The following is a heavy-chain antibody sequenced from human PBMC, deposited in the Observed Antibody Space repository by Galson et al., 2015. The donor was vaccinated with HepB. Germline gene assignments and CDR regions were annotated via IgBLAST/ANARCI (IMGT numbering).Heavy chain of an antibody. CDR1: GGTFSSYA. CDR3: ASGEYSSGWDYYYGMDV. J-gene: IGHJ6*02. D-gene: IGHD6-19*01. Sequence: SVKVSCKASGGTFSSYAISWVRQAPGQGLEWMGGIIPIFGIANYAQKFQGRVTITADESTSTAYMELSSLRSEDTAVYYCASGEYSSGWDYYYGMDVWGQGTTVTVSS. CDR2: IIPIFGIA. V-gene: IGHV1-69*13.